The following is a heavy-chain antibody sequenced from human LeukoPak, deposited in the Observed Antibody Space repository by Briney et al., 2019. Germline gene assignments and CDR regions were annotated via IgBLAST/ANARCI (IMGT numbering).Heavy chain of an antibody. CDR1: GGSISSYY. CDR2: IYYSGST. CDR3: ATTRGYCSSTSCYTVDY. V-gene: IGHV4-59*12. J-gene: IGHJ4*02. D-gene: IGHD2-2*02. Sequence: SETLSLTCTVSGGSISSYYWSWVRQPPGKGLEWIGYIYYSGSTNYNPSLKSRVTISVDTSKNQFSLKLSSVTAADTAVYYCATTRGYCSSTSCYTVDYWGQGTLVTVSS.